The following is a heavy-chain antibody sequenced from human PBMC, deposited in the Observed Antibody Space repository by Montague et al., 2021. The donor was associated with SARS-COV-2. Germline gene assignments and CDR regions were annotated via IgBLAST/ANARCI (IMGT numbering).Heavy chain of an antibody. Sequence: TQSLTCTVSGGSIRSGSYYWSWIRQPAGKGLEWIVRIYSSGSTSYNPSLKSRVTMSVDTSKNQFSLKVSSVTAADTAVYYCARDYGDYSYYYGLDVWGQGTTVTVSS. J-gene: IGHJ6*02. V-gene: IGHV4-61*02. D-gene: IGHD4-17*01. CDR3: ARDYGDYSYYYGLDV. CDR1: GGSIRSGSYY. CDR2: IYSSGST.